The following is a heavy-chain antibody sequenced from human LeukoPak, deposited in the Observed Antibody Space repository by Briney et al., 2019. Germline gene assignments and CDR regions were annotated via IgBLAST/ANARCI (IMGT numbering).Heavy chain of an antibody. D-gene: IGHD2-2*01. Sequence: ASAKVSCKASVYTFTSYGISSVPPAPGQGLEWMGWISAYNGNTNYAQKLQGRVTMTTDTSTSTAYMELRSLRSDDTAVYYCALIVVVPAAMNYYYYYGMDVWGQGTTVTVSS. CDR2: ISAYNGNT. J-gene: IGHJ6*02. CDR1: VYTFTSYG. CDR3: ALIVVVPAAMNYYYYYGMDV. V-gene: IGHV1-18*01.